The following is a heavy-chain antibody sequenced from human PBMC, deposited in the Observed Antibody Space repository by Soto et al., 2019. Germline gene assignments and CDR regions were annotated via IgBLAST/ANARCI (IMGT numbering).Heavy chain of an antibody. V-gene: IGHV4-61*01. J-gene: IGHJ4*02. D-gene: IGHD5-18*01. CDR2: IYYTGST. CDR3: ARDIRGYSRAFDS. CDR1: GGSVSSASYY. Sequence: PSETLSLTCTVSGGSVSSASYYWTWIRQPPGKGLEWIGYIYYTGSTNYNPSLKSRVTMSVDTSTNQFSLKLTSVTAADAAVYYCARDIRGYSRAFDSWGRGTLVTVYS.